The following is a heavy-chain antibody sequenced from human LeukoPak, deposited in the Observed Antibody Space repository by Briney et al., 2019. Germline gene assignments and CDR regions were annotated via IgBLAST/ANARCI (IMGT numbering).Heavy chain of an antibody. CDR2: IIPIFGTA. CDR3: ARVAVGTIFGVVIIREFDY. J-gene: IGHJ4*02. Sequence: ASVKVSCKASGGTFSSYAISWVRQAPGQGLEWMGGIIPIFGTANYAQKFQGRVTITADESTSTAYMELRSLRSDDTAVYYCARVAVGTIFGVVIIREFDYWGQGTLVTVSS. CDR1: GGTFSSYA. V-gene: IGHV1-69*13. D-gene: IGHD3-3*01.